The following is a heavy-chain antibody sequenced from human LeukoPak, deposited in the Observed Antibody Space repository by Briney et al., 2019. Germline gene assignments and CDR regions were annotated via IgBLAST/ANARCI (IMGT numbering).Heavy chain of an antibody. CDR1: GFIIGSYW. D-gene: IGHD2-15*01. Sequence: PGGSLRLSCVASGFIIGSYWMSWVRQAPGKGLEWVANIKPDGSEKYYVDSVKGRFTISRDNAENSLYLQMNCLRAEDTAVYYCARDGGSGNPGADYWGQGTLVTVSS. V-gene: IGHV3-7*01. CDR2: IKPDGSEK. J-gene: IGHJ4*02. CDR3: ARDGGSGNPGADY.